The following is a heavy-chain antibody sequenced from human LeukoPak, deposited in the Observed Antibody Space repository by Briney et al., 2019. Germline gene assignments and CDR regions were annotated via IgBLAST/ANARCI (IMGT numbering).Heavy chain of an antibody. V-gene: IGHV3-20*04. J-gene: IGHJ4*02. CDR1: GFTFDDYG. CDR2: INWNGGST. D-gene: IGHD6-13*01. Sequence: PGGSLRLSCAASGFTFDDYGKSWVRQAPGKGLEWVSGINWNGGSTGYADSVKGRFTISRDNAKNSLYLQMNGLRAEDTALYYCARDPPIAAAGTEDYWGQGTLVTVSS. CDR3: ARDPPIAAAGTEDY.